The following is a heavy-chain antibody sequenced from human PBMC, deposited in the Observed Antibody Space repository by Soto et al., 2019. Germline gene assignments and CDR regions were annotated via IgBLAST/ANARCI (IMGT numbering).Heavy chain of an antibody. CDR3: ARDRNAVGSTYYDFWSGLGGYYYGMDV. V-gene: IGHV4-31*03. J-gene: IGHJ6*02. CDR2: IYYSGST. Sequence: PSDTLSLTCTVSGGSISSGGYYWSWIRQHPGKGLEWIGYIYYSGSTYYNPSLKSRVTISVDTSKNQFSLKLSSVTAADTAVYYCARDRNAVGSTYYDFWSGLGGYYYGMDVWGQGTTVTVSS. CDR1: GGSISSGGYY. D-gene: IGHD3-3*01.